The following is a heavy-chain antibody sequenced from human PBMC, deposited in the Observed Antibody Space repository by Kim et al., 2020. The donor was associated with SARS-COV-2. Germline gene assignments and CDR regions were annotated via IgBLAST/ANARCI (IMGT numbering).Heavy chain of an antibody. CDR1: GYTFTSYA. J-gene: IGHJ6*02. V-gene: IGHV7-4-1*02. D-gene: IGHD2-2*01. Sequence: ASVKVSCKASGYTFTSYAMNWVRQAPGQGLEWMGWINTNTGNPTYAQGFTGRFVFSLDTSVSTAYLQISSLKAEDTAVYYCARDLIGSDIVVVPAAMSYGMDVWGQGTTVTVSS. CDR2: INTNTGNP. CDR3: ARDLIGSDIVVVPAAMSYGMDV.